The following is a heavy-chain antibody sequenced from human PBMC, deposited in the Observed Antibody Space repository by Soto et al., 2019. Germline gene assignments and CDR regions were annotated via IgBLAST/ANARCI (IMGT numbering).Heavy chain of an antibody. J-gene: IGHJ1*01. CDR3: VRLYISGFGYRGYDLRSFQH. Sequence: EVQLLESGGGLVQPGGSLRLSCAASGFTFSSYAMSWVPQAPGKGLEWVSAISGSGGSTYYADSVKGRFTISRDNSKNTLYLQMNSLRAEDTAVYYCVRLYISGFGYRGYDLRSFQHWGQGTLVTVSS. V-gene: IGHV3-23*01. CDR2: ISGSGGST. D-gene: IGHD5-12*01. CDR1: GFTFSSYA.